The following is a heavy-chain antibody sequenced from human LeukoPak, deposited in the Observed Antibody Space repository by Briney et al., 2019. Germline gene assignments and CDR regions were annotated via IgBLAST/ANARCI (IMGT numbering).Heavy chain of an antibody. Sequence: PSETLSLTCTVSGGSVSSGSYDWSWIRQPPGKGLEWIGYIYYSGSTNYNPSLKSRVTISVDTSKNQFSLKLSSVTAADTAVYYCARSLTVTTLNWFDPWGQGTLVTVSS. D-gene: IGHD4-17*01. J-gene: IGHJ5*02. CDR1: GGSVSSGSYD. CDR2: IYYSGST. CDR3: ARSLTVTTLNWFDP. V-gene: IGHV4-61*01.